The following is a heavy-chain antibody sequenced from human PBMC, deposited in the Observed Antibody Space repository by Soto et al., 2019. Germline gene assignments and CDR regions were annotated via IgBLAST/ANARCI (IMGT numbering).Heavy chain of an antibody. CDR1: GGSFSGYY. Sequence: SETLSLTCAVYGGSFSGYYWSWIRQPPGKGLEWIGEINHSGSTNYNPSLKSRVTISVDTSKNQFSLKLSSVTAADTAVYYCARGQRVDFLSGYKPAPPPTTGMDVWGQGTTVTVSS. V-gene: IGHV4-34*01. D-gene: IGHD3-3*01. CDR3: ARGQRVDFLSGYKPAPPPTTGMDV. CDR2: INHSGST. J-gene: IGHJ6*02.